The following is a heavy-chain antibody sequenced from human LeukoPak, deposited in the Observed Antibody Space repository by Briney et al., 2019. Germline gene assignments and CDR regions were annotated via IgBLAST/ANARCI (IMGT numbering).Heavy chain of an antibody. J-gene: IGHJ5*02. CDR3: ASSPSSSKNWFDP. CDR1: GFTVSSNS. V-gene: IGHV3-53*01. CDR2: IYSDNT. Sequence: GGSLRLSCTVSGFTVSSNSMSWVRQAPGKGLEWVSFIYSDNTHYSDSVKGRFTISRDNSKNTLYLQMNSLRAEDTAVYYCASSPSSSKNWFDPWGQGTLVTVSS. D-gene: IGHD6-13*01.